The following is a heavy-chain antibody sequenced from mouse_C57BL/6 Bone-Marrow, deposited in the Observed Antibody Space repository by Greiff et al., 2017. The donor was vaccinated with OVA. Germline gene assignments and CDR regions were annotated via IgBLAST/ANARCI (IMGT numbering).Heavy chain of an antibody. Sequence: QVQLQQPGAELVKPGASVTLSCKASGYTFTSYWMHWVKQRPVRGLEWIGRIDPNSGGTTYNEKFKSKATLAVDKPSSTAYMQLSSLTSEDSAVYYCARSPTTRYAMDYWGQGTSVTVSS. J-gene: IGHJ4*01. CDR2: IDPNSGGT. V-gene: IGHV1-72*01. D-gene: IGHD1-1*01. CDR1: GYTFTSYW. CDR3: ARSPTTRYAMDY.